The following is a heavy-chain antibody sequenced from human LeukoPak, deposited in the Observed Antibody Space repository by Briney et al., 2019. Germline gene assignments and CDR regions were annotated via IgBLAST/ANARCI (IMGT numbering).Heavy chain of an antibody. CDR2: IRSKGNTYAT. CDR1: GFSLSASA. J-gene: IGHJ4*02. CDR3: TGNYYGSGSYADFDY. V-gene: IGHV3-73*01. D-gene: IGHD3-10*01. Sequence: GGSLRLSCAVSGFSLSASAMHWVRQASGKGLEWVGHIRSKGNTYATAYAASVKGRFTISRDDSKNTAYLQMDSLKTEDTAVYYCTGNYYGSGSYADFDYWGQGTLVTVSS.